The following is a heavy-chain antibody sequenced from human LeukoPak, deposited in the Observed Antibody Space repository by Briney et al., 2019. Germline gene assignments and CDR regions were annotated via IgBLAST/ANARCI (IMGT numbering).Heavy chain of an antibody. CDR1: GFTFSSYA. CDR3: AKSGSWYEMDYYYYYMDV. J-gene: IGHJ6*03. V-gene: IGHV3-23*01. CDR2: ISGSGGST. D-gene: IGHD6-13*01. Sequence: PGGSLRLSCAASGFTFSSYAMSWVRQAPGKGLEWVSAISGSGGSTYYADSVKGRFTISRDNSKNTLYLQMNSLRAEDTAVYYCAKSGSWYEMDYYYYYMDVWGKGTTVTVSS.